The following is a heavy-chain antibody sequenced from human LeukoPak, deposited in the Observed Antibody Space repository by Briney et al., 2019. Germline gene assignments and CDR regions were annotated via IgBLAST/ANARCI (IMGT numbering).Heavy chain of an antibody. Sequence: ASVKVSCKASGGTFSSYAISWVRQAPGQGLEWMGRIIPILGITNYAQKFQGRVTMTADESTSTAYMELSSLRSEDTAVYYCAAHDSSGSFDYWGQGTLVTVSS. V-gene: IGHV1-69*04. J-gene: IGHJ4*02. CDR3: AAHDSSGSFDY. CDR2: IIPILGIT. CDR1: GGTFSSYA. D-gene: IGHD3-22*01.